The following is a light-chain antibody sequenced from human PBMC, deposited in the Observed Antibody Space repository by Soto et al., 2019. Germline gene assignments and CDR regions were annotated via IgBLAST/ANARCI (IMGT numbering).Light chain of an antibody. Sequence: DIVMTQSPDSLAVSLGERATINCKSSQSRVYSANNKNYLAWYQQKPVQPPKRLIYWASVRKSGVPDRFSGSGSGTVFTLPISSLQAEDVAVYYCHQYVATLWTFGQGTKVEVK. CDR2: WAS. V-gene: IGKV4-1*01. CDR1: QSRVYSANNKNY. CDR3: HQYVATLWT. J-gene: IGKJ1*01.